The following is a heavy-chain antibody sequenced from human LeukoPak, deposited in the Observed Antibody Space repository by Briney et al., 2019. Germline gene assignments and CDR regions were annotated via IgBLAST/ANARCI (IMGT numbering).Heavy chain of an antibody. Sequence: SETLSLTCTVSGGSISSYYWGWIRQPPGKGLEWIGSIYYSGSTYYNPSLKSRVTISVDTSKNQFSLKLSSVTAADTAVYYCARHSRAGSGWYPMDYWGQGTLVTVSS. J-gene: IGHJ4*02. V-gene: IGHV4-39*01. CDR2: IYYSGST. CDR3: ARHSRAGSGWYPMDY. D-gene: IGHD6-19*01. CDR1: GGSISSYY.